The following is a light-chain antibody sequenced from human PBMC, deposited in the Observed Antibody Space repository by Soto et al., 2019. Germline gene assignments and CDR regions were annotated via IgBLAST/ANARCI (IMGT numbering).Light chain of an antibody. CDR3: QNYNSAPWT. V-gene: IGKV1-27*01. Sequence: DIQMTQSPSSLSASVGDRVTITCRASRDITDYLAWYQQKPGQVPQLLIYTASTLQSGVPSRFTASGSGTDFTLTITGLQPEDFATYYCQNYNSAPWTFGQGTKVEF. J-gene: IGKJ1*01. CDR2: TAS. CDR1: RDITDY.